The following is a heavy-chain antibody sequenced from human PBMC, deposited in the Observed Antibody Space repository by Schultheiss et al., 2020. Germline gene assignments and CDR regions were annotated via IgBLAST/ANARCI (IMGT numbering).Heavy chain of an antibody. CDR3: ARTGEEWFGELFFDY. V-gene: IGHV4-34*01. D-gene: IGHD3-10*01. CDR2: INHSGST. CDR1: GDSISSYY. J-gene: IGHJ4*02. Sequence: SETLSLTCDVSGDSISSYYWSWIRQPPGKGLEWIGEINHSGSTNYNPSLKSRVTISVDTSKNQFSLKLSSVTAADTAVYYCARTGEEWFGELFFDYWGQGTLVTVSS.